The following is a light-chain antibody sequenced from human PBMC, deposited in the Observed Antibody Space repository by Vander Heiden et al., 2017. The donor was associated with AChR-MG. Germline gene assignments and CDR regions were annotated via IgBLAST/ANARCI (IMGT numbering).Light chain of an antibody. V-gene: IGKV3-20*01. Sequence: EIVLTQSPGTLSLSPGERATLSCRASQSVSSSYLAWYQQKPGQAPRLLIYGASSRATGIPDRFSGSGSGTDFTLTISRLELEDFAVYYCQQYGSSPQNFGQGTKLEIK. CDR3: QQYGSSPQN. CDR2: GAS. J-gene: IGKJ2*01. CDR1: QSVSSSY.